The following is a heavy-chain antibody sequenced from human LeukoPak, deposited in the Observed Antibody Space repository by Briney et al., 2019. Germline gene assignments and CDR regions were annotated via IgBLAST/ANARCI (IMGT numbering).Heavy chain of an antibody. V-gene: IGHV1-3*01. CDR2: INAGNGNT. J-gene: IGHJ4*02. D-gene: IGHD2-2*01. Sequence: ASVKVSCKASGYTFTSYAMHWVRRAPGQRLEWMGWINAGNGNTKYSQKFQGRVTITRDTSASTAYMELSSLRSEDTAVYYCARKYCSSTSCSRDFDYWGQGTLVTVSS. CDR3: ARKYCSSTSCSRDFDY. CDR1: GYTFTSYA.